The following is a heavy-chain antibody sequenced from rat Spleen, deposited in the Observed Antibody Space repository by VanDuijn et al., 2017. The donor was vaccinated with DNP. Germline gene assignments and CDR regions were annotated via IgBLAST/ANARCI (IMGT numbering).Heavy chain of an antibody. D-gene: IGHD1-2*01. V-gene: IGHV2-27*01. CDR1: GFSLTSNH. Sequence: QVQLKESGPGLVQPSQTLSLTCTVSGFSLTSNHVHWVRQPPGKGLEWMGRIQSGGRIEYKSALKSRLGISRDTSKSQVFLKMNRVQTEDTAIYFCASITIEAPYYYAMDAWGQGTSVTVSS. CDR2: IQSGGRI. J-gene: IGHJ4*01. CDR3: ASITIEAPYYYAMDA.